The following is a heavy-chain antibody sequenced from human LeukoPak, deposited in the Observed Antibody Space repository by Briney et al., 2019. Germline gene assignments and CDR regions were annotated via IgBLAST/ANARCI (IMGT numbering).Heavy chain of an antibody. D-gene: IGHD2-15*01. CDR2: ISAHKGDT. J-gene: IGHJ4*02. CDR1: GYTFTTYG. CDR3: ARADIIVVEGATPVGSGFEY. Sequence: GASVKVSCKPSGYTFTTYGISWLRQAPGQGLEWMGWISAHKGDTEYAQKFQGRVTMTRDTSTSTAYMELQSLTSDDTAVYYCARADIIVVEGATPVGSGFEYWGQGTLVTVSS. V-gene: IGHV1-18*01.